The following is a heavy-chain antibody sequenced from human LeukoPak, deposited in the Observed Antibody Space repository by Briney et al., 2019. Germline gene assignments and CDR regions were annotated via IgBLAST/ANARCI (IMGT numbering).Heavy chain of an antibody. Sequence: GRSLRLSCAASGFTFSSYGMHWVRQAPGKGLEWVAIISYDGSNKYYADSVKGRFTISRDNSKNTLYLQMNSLRAEDTAVYYCAKDVDLAVTTVDPPDYWGQGTLVTVSS. J-gene: IGHJ4*02. CDR1: GFTFSSYG. D-gene: IGHD4-23*01. CDR2: ISYDGSNK. V-gene: IGHV3-30*18. CDR3: AKDVDLAVTTVDPPDY.